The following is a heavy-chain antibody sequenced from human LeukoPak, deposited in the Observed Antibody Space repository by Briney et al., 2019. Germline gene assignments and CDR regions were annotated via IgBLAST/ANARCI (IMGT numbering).Heavy chain of an antibody. J-gene: IGHJ4*02. CDR3: GWYDSSGYYPAPVAY. Sequence: ASVKVSCKASGYTFTSYGISWVRQAPGQGLEWMGWISAYNGNTNYAQKLQGRVTMTTDTSTSTAYMELRSLRSDDTAVYYCGWYDSSGYYPAPVAYWGQGTLVTVSS. CDR2: ISAYNGNT. CDR1: GYTFTSYG. D-gene: IGHD3-22*01. V-gene: IGHV1-18*01.